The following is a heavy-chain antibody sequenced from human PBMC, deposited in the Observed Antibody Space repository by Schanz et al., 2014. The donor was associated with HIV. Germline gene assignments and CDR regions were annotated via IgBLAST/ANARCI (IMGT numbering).Heavy chain of an antibody. V-gene: IGHV3-30*18. CDR1: GFTFDSYG. Sequence: QVQLVESGGGVVQPGRSLRLSCAASGFTFDSYGIHWVRQAPGKGLEWVAVISYDGTNKFYAGSVKDRFTISRDNSKNTLNLQMKSLRAEDTAVYYCAKDRNHYDSRYRGKGNYYYYYGMDVWGQGTTVTVSS. CDR3: AKDRNHYDSRYRGKGNYYYYYGMDV. CDR2: ISYDGTNK. D-gene: IGHD3-22*01. J-gene: IGHJ6*02.